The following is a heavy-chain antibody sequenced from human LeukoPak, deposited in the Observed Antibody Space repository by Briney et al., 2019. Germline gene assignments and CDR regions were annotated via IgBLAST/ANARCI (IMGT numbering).Heavy chain of an antibody. CDR2: ISYDGSDK. D-gene: IGHD5-12*01. V-gene: IGHV3-30*04. Sequence: QTGGSLRLSCAASGFTFSSYAMHWVRQAPGKGLEWVAVISYDGSDKYYADSVKGRFTISRDNSKNTLYLQMNSLRAEDTAVYYCARDRGYSGYGDYYYYGMDVWGQGTTVTVSS. CDR3: ARDRGYSGYGDYYYYGMDV. J-gene: IGHJ6*02. CDR1: GFTFSSYA.